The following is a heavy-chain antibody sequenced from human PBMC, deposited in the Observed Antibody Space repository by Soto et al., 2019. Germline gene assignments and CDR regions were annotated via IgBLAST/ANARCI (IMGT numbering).Heavy chain of an antibody. CDR3: ARGEDWLSVPLGAFDI. Sequence: QVQLVQSGAEVKKPGSSVKVSCKASGGTFSSYAISWVRQAPGQGLEWMGGIIPIFGTANYAQKFQGRVTITADKSTSTDYMELSSLRSEDTAVYYCARGEDWLSVPLGAFDIWGQGTMVTDSS. CDR1: GGTFSSYA. CDR2: IIPIFGTA. D-gene: IGHD3-3*01. J-gene: IGHJ3*02. V-gene: IGHV1-69*06.